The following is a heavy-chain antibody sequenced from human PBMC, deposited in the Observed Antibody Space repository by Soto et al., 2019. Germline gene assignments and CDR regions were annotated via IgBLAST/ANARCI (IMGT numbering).Heavy chain of an antibody. J-gene: IGHJ3*02. V-gene: IGHV1-69*01. D-gene: IGHD3-10*01. CDR1: GGTFSNYA. Sequence: QVQLVQSGAEVKKPGSSVKVSCKASGGTFSNYAIDWVRQAPGQGLEWMGGFIPIFDAANYAQNVRGRVTITADESTSTAYMELSGLRSEDTAMYYCARKAESYGFDIWGQGTLVTVSS. CDR2: FIPIFDAA. CDR3: ARKAESYGFDI.